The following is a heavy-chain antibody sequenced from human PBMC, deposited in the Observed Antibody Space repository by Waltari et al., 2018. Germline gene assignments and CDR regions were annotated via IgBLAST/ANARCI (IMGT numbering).Heavy chain of an antibody. J-gene: IGHJ4*02. D-gene: IGHD2-2*01. V-gene: IGHV3-23*01. CDR2: ISGTGGSA. CDR3: AKGRVPAAAIYYFDT. CDR1: GFTFSSYA. Sequence: EVQLLESGGGLVQPGGSLRLSCAASGFTFSSYALIWVRQAPGKGPEWVSAISGTGGSAYSADSGKGRFTISRDNSENTLYLQMNSLRVEDTAMYYCAKGRVPAAAIYYFDTWGQGTLVTVSS.